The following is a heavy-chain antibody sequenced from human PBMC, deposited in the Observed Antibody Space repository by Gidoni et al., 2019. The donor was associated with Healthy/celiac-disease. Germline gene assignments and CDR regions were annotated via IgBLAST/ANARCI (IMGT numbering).Heavy chain of an antibody. CDR2: IYYSGST. CDR3: ARDKGLSRNDAFDI. Sequence: QVQLQESGPGLVKPSETLSLTCTVSGGSISSYYWRWIRQPPGKGLEWIGYIYYSGSTNYNPSLKSRVTISVDTSKNQFSLKLSSVTAADTAVYYCARDKGLSRNDAFDIWGQGTMVTVSS. J-gene: IGHJ3*02. CDR1: GGSISSYY. D-gene: IGHD2-2*01. V-gene: IGHV4-59*01.